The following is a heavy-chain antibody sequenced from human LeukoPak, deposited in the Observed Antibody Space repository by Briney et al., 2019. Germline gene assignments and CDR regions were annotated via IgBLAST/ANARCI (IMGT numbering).Heavy chain of an antibody. J-gene: IGHJ4*02. Sequence: QPGGSLRLSCAASGFSFSTCAMSWVRQAPGKGLEWVSLISATGGTTYYADSVKGRFTISRDNSKNTLYLQMNSLRAEDTALYYCAKGTGYSYAYSFDYWGQGTLVTVSS. CDR3: AKGTGYSYAYSFDY. CDR1: GFSFSTCA. V-gene: IGHV3-23*01. D-gene: IGHD5-18*01. CDR2: ISATGGTT.